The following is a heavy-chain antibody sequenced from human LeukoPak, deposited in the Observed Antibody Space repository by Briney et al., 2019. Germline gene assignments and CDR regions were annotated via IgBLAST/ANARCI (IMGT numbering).Heavy chain of an antibody. CDR3: ARQSYYYDSSGYYHDY. V-gene: IGHV3-74*01. CDR1: GFTLSTYW. D-gene: IGHD3-22*01. Sequence: PGGSLRLSCAASGFTLSTYWMHWVRQAPGKGLVWVSRINTDGSSATYADSVKGRFTISRDNARNTLYLQVSSLRAEDTSVYYCARQSYYYDSSGYYHDYWGQGTLVTVSS. J-gene: IGHJ4*02. CDR2: INTDGSSA.